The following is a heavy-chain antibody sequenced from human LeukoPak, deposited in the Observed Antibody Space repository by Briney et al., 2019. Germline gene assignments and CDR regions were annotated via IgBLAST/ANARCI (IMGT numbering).Heavy chain of an antibody. CDR3: ARLDSLHWYFDL. CDR1: GGSISSYY. Sequence: SETLSLTCTVSGGSISSYYWSWIRQPPGKGLEWIGYIYYSGTTNYNPSLKSRVTISVDTSKNQFSLKLTSATAADTAVFYCARLDSLHWYFDLWGRGTLVTVSS. V-gene: IGHV4-59*08. CDR2: IYYSGTT. J-gene: IGHJ2*01. D-gene: IGHD3-22*01.